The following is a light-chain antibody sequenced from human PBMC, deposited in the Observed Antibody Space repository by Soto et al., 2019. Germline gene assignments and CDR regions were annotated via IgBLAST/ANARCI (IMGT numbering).Light chain of an antibody. J-gene: IGKJ1*01. CDR1: QSVSSN. Sequence: EIVMTQSPATLSVSPGERVTLSCRASQSVSSNLAWDKQKPGQAPRLLIYGASTRATGIPARFSGSGSGTDFTLPISSLQSEDFEVYYCQQYNNWPRTFGQGTKVDIK. V-gene: IGKV3-15*01. CDR2: GAS. CDR3: QQYNNWPRT.